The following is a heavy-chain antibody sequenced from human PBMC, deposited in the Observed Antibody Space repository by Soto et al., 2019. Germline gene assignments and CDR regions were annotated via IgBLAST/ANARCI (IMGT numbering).Heavy chain of an antibody. Sequence: ASVKVSCKASGGTFSSYAISWVRQAPGQGLEWMGGIIPIFGTANYAQKFQGRVTITADESTSTAYMELSSLRSEDTAVYYCARGPASGSYAVKLDYWGQGTLVTVSS. CDR3: ARGPASGSYAVKLDY. J-gene: IGHJ4*02. V-gene: IGHV1-69*13. CDR2: IIPIFGTA. D-gene: IGHD1-26*01. CDR1: GGTFSSYA.